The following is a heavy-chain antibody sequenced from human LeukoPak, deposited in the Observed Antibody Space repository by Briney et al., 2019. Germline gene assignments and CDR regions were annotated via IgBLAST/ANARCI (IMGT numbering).Heavy chain of an antibody. V-gene: IGHV4-59*01. J-gene: IGHJ6*03. Sequence: SETLSLTCTVPGGSISSYYWSWIRQPPGKGLEWIGYIYYSGSTNYNPSLKSRVTISVDTSKNQFSLKLSSVTAADTAVYYCARGITYYDILTGWTDYYYYYMDVWGKGTTVTVSS. CDR1: GGSISSYY. CDR2: IYYSGST. CDR3: ARGITYYDILTGWTDYYYYYMDV. D-gene: IGHD3-9*01.